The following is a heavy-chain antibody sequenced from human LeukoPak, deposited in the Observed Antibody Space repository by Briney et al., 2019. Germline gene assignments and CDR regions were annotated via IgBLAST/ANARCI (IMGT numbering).Heavy chain of an antibody. CDR3: ARDLRRSVQLWSYGKWFDP. CDR2: ISAYNGNT. Sequence: ASVKVSCKASDYTFTSYGISWVRQAPGQGLEWVGWISAYNGNTNYAQKLQGRVTMTTDTSTSTAYMELSSLRSDDTAVYYCARDLRRSVQLWSYGKWFDPWGQGTLVTVSS. V-gene: IGHV1-18*01. CDR1: DYTFTSYG. J-gene: IGHJ5*02. D-gene: IGHD5-18*01.